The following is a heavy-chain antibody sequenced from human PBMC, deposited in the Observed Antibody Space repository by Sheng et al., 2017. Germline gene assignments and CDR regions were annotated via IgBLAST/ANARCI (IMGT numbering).Heavy chain of an antibody. CDR3: VRAGYSSSWYYLFDY. Sequence: QLQLQESGPGLVKPSETLSLTCTVSGGSISSSSYYWGWIRQPPGKGLEWIGSIYYSGSTYYNPSLKSRVTISVDTSKNQFSLKLSSVTAADTAVYYCVRAGYSSSWYYLFDYWGQGTLVTVSS. V-gene: IGHV4-39*07. J-gene: IGHJ4*02. CDR2: IYYSGST. CDR1: GGSISSSSYY. D-gene: IGHD6-13*01.